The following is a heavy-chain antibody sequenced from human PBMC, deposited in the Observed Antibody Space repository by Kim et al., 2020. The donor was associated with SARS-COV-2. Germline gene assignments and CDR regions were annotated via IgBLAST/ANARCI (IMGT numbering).Heavy chain of an antibody. CDR3: ARRGVSTRDDYFDY. CDR1: GGSISSSSYY. V-gene: IGHV4-39*01. CDR2: FYYSGST. Sequence: SETLSLTCTVSGGSISSSSYYWGWIRQPPGKGLEWIGSFYYSGSTYYNPSLKSRVTISVDTSKNQFSLKLSSVTAADTAVYYCARRGVSTRDDYFDYWGQGTLVTASP. J-gene: IGHJ4*02. D-gene: IGHD6-13*01.